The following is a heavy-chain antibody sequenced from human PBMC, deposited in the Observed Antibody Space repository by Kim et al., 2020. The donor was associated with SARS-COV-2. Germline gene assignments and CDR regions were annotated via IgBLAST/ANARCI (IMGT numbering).Heavy chain of an antibody. D-gene: IGHD6-13*01. CDR3: AKEGIAKLRGYYYYYGRDV. Sequence: GGYLRLSCAASGFTFSSYAMSWVRQAPGKGLEWVSAISGSGGSTYYADSVKGRFTISRDNSKNTLYLQMNSLRAEDTAVYYCAKEGIAKLRGYYYYYGRDVWGQGTTVTVSS. CDR1: GFTFSSYA. V-gene: IGHV3-23*01. J-gene: IGHJ6*02. CDR2: ISGSGGST.